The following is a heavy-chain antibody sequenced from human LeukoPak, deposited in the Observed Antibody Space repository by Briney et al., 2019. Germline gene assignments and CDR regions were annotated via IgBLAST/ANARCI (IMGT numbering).Heavy chain of an antibody. D-gene: IGHD2/OR15-2a*01. Sequence: PGGSLRPSCAASGFTFSSYWMSWVRQAPGKGLEWVANIKQDGSEKYYVDSVKGRFTISRDNAKNSLYLQMNSLRAEDTAVYYCAREGYFICFDYWGQGTPVTVSS. CDR3: AREGYFICFDY. CDR2: IKQDGSEK. CDR1: GFTFSSYW. V-gene: IGHV3-7*03. J-gene: IGHJ4*02.